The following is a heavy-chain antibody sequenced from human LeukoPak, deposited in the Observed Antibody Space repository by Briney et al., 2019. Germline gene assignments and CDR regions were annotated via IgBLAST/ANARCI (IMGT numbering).Heavy chain of an antibody. CDR2: INAGNGNT. D-gene: IGHD6-6*01. CDR3: ARGQYSSSYYYYYMDV. J-gene: IGHJ6*03. CDR1: GYTFTSYA. Sequence: GASVKVSCKASGYTFTSYAIQWVRQAPGQGLEWMGWINAGNGNTKYSQKFQGRVTVTRDTSASTAYMELSSLRSEDTAVYYCARGQYSSSYYYYYMDVWGKGTTVTVSS. V-gene: IGHV1-3*01.